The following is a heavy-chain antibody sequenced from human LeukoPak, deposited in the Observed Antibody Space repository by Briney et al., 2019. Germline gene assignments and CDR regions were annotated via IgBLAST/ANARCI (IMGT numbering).Heavy chain of an antibody. CDR2: MSCDGNSE. CDR3: ARGTTTSCYSAASY. Sequence: GESLRLSCAASGFTFSSYAMTWVRQAPGKGLEWVAVMSCDGNSEYYSDSVKGRFTISTDNSKNTLYLHMNSLRAEDTAVYYCARGTTTSCYSAASYWGQGTLVTVSS. V-gene: IGHV3-30-3*01. J-gene: IGHJ4*02. CDR1: GFTFSSYA. D-gene: IGHD2-2*02.